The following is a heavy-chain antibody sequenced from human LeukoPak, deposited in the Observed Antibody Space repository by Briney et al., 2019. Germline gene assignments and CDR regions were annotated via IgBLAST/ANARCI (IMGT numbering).Heavy chain of an antibody. D-gene: IGHD6-13*01. J-gene: IGHJ5*02. Sequence: PSETLSLTCIVSGYSIISDYFWGWVRQPPGKGPEWIGSIFHSGSVYYNPSLKSRVTISIDPSKNRFSLKLTSVTAADTAVYYCAREYRSSWYLNWFDPWGQGTLVTVSS. CDR3: AREYRSSWYLNWFDP. V-gene: IGHV4-38-2*02. CDR2: IFHSGSV. CDR1: GYSIISDYF.